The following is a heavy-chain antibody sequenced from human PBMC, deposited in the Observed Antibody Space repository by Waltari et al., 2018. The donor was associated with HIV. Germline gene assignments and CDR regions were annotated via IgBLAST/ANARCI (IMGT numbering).Heavy chain of an antibody. V-gene: IGHV1-24*01. Sequence: QVQLVQSGAEGKKPGASVTVSCKVSDYTFTELTIQWVRQAPGKGLEWMGSFDPQHGETIYAEEFQGRVSTTGDTSANTASMELRSLRSGDTAVYYCATDAGDLRFGAFDVWGQGTVVTVSS. J-gene: IGHJ3*01. D-gene: IGHD3-10*01. CDR1: DYTFTELT. CDR2: FDPQHGET. CDR3: ATDAGDLRFGAFDV.